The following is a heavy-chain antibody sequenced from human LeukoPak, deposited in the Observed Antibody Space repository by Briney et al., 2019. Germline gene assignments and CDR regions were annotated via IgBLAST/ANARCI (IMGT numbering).Heavy chain of an antibody. CDR2: IDWDDDK. J-gene: IGHJ4*02. CDR1: GGSFSSYYW. CDR3: ARYSGSYPLFDY. Sequence: TLSLTCAVYGGSFSSYYWSWIRQPPGKALEWLARIDWDDDKYYNTSLKTRLTISKDTSKNQVVLTMTNMDPVDTATYYCARYSGSYPLFDYWGQGTLVTVSS. D-gene: IGHD1-26*01. V-gene: IGHV2-70*11.